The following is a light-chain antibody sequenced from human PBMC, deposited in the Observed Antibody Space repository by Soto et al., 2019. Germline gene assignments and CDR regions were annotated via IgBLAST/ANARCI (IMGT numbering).Light chain of an antibody. CDR1: QGIGDT. J-gene: IGKJ5*01. Sequence: SVMAQAPATLSLSPGEGATPSRRATQGIGDTLAWYQQKPGQTPRLLIYDTSNRATGVPARFSGSGSGTEFSLTISSLQSEDFAVYDCQQYNNWPITFGQWTRVEIK. CDR2: DTS. V-gene: IGKV3-15*01. CDR3: QQYNNWPIT.